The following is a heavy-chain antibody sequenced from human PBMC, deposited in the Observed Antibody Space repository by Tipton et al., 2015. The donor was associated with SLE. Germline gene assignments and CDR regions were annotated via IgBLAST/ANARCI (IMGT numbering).Heavy chain of an antibody. D-gene: IGHD2-15*01. V-gene: IGHV4-39*07. Sequence: TLSLTCTVSGGSISSSSYYWGWIRQPPGKGLEWIGSIYYSGCTYYNPSPKSRVTISVDTSKNQFSLKLSSVTAADTAVYYCARYCSGGSCYYAFESWGPGTMVTVST. CDR2: IYYSGCT. CDR3: ARYCSGGSCYYAFES. J-gene: IGHJ3*02. CDR1: GGSISSSSYY.